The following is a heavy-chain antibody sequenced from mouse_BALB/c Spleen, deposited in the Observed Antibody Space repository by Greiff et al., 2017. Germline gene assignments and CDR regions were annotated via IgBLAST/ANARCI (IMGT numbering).Heavy chain of an antibody. V-gene: IGHV1-9*01. Sequence: QVQLQQSGPQLVRPGASVKISCKATGYTFSSYWIEWVKQRPGHGLEWIGEILPGSGSTNYNEKFKGKATFTADTSSNTAYMQLSSLTSEDSAVYYCARWGYYGYAWFAYWGQGTLVTVSA. CDR3: ARWGYYGYAWFAY. D-gene: IGHD1-2*01. J-gene: IGHJ3*01. CDR1: GYTFSSYW. CDR2: ILPGSGST.